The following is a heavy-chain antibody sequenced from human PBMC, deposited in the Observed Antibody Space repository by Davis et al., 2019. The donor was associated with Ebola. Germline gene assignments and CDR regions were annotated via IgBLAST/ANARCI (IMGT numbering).Heavy chain of an antibody. J-gene: IGHJ6*02. CDR3: ARSDIVATTILYYYYGMDV. CDR2: IKQDGSEN. CDR1: GFTFSSYW. D-gene: IGHD5-12*01. V-gene: IGHV3-7*01. Sequence: GESLKISCAASGFTFSSYWMSWVRQAPGKGLEWVANIKQDGSENYYVDSVKGRFTISRDNAKNSLYLQMNSLRAEDTAVYYCARSDIVATTILYYYYGMDVWGQGTTVTVSS.